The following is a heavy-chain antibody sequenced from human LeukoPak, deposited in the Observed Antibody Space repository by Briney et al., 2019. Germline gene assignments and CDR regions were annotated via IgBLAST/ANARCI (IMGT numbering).Heavy chain of an antibody. CDR3: ASVGTGDCLDY. V-gene: IGHV1-18*01. CDR2: ISAYNGNT. J-gene: IGHJ4*02. D-gene: IGHD3/OR15-3a*01. Sequence: ASVKVSCKASGYTFTSYGISWVRQAPGQGLEWMGWISAYNGNTNYAQKFQGRVTMTTDTSTSTAYMELSSLRSEDTAVYYCASVGTGDCLDYWGQGTLVTVSS. CDR1: GYTFTSYG.